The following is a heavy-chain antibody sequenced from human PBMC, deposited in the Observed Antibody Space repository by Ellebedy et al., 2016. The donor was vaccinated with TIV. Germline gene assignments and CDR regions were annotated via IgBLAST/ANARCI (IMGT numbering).Heavy chain of an antibody. V-gene: IGHV1-8*01. J-gene: IGHJ4*02. Sequence: AASVKVSCKASGYTFTSYDIYWVRQATGQGLEWMGWMNPNSGNTGHAQNFQGRVTMTRNTSISTAYMELSSLRSEDTGVYYCARGRGYYDSKSYYKGHDYWGQGTLVTVSS. CDR1: GYTFTSYD. CDR2: MNPNSGNT. D-gene: IGHD3-10*01. CDR3: ARGRGYYDSKSYYKGHDY.